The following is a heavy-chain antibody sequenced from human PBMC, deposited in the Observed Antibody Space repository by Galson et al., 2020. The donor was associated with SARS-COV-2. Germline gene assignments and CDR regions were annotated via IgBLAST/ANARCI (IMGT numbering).Heavy chain of an antibody. D-gene: IGHD2-21*02. Sequence: GESLKISCAASGFTFSSYEMNWVRQAPGKGLEWVSYISSSGSTIYYADSVNGRFTISRDNAKNSLYLQMNSLRAEDTAVYYCARDTRSCGGDCSTIDYWGQGTLGTVSS. V-gene: IGHV3-48*03. J-gene: IGHJ4*02. CDR2: ISSSGSTI. CDR1: GFTFSSYE. CDR3: ARDTRSCGGDCSTIDY.